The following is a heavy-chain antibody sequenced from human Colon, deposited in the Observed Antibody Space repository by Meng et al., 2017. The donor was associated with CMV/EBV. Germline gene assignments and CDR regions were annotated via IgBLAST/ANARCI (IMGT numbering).Heavy chain of an antibody. CDR3: AKDDFPKLDGAMGANFYFDS. Sequence: GESLKISCVASGFTFRTNSMHWVRQAPGKGLEWVAVISYDGNHKYYADSVKGRFTIFRDNSKNTLYLQMKNLRKEDTAAYYCAKDDFPKLDGAMGANFYFDSWGQGTLVTVSS. J-gene: IGHJ4*02. CDR1: GFTFRTNS. D-gene: IGHD3/OR15-3a*01. V-gene: IGHV3-30-3*01. CDR2: ISYDGNHK.